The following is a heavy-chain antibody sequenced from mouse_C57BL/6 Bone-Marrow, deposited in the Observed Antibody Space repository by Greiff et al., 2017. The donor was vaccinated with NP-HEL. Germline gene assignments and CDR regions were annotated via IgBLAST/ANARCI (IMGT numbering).Heavy chain of an antibody. V-gene: IGHV1-82*01. CDR2: IYPGDGDT. D-gene: IGHD2-3*01. CDR1: GYAFSSSW. J-gene: IGHJ4*01. CDR3: ARKKGLLQSYAMDY. Sequence: QVQLQQSGPELVKPGASVKISCKASGYAFSSSWMNWVKQRPGKGLEWIGRIYPGDGDTNYNGKFKGKATLTADKSSSTAYMQLSSLTSEDSAVYFCARKKGLLQSYAMDYWGQGTSVTVSS.